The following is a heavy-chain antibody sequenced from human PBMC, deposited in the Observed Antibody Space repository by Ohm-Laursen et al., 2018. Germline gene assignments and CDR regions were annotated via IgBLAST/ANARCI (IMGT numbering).Heavy chain of an antibody. V-gene: IGHV3-48*03. D-gene: IGHD3-22*01. Sequence: SLRLSCAASGFTFSSYEMNWVRQAPGKGLEWVSYISSSGSTIYHADSVKGRFTISRDNAKNSLYLQMNSLRAEDTAVYYCARTSSGGQNYGIDVWGQGTTVTVSS. CDR1: GFTFSSYE. CDR3: ARTSSGGQNYGIDV. CDR2: ISSSGSTI. J-gene: IGHJ6*02.